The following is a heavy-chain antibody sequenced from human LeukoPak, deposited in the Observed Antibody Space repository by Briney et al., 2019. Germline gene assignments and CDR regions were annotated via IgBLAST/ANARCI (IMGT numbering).Heavy chain of an antibody. V-gene: IGHV4-39*01. CDR3: AVIPPAVDDY. D-gene: IGHD2-2*01. J-gene: IGHJ4*02. CDR1: GGSISSRSYY. CDR2: INYSGST. Sequence: SETLSLTCTVSGGSISSRSYYWAWIRQPPGKGLEWIGSINYSGSTNYNPSLKSRLTISVDTSKNQFSLKLSSVTAADTAVYYCAVIPPAVDDYWGQGTLVTVSS.